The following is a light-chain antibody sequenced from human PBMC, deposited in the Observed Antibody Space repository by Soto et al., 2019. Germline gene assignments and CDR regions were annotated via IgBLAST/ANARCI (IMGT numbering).Light chain of an antibody. J-gene: IGKJ2*01. CDR1: QSISDL. CDR2: DAS. Sequence: DIQLTQSPSTLSASIGDRVTITCRASQSISDLLAWYHQKPGKAPKLLIYDASSLESGAPSRFSGSGYGTEFTLTISSLQPDDFATYYCQQYNSTYTFGQGTKVDIK. V-gene: IGKV1-5*01. CDR3: QQYNSTYT.